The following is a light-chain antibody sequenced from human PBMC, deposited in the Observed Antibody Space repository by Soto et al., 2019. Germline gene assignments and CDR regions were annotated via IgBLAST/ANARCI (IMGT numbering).Light chain of an antibody. CDR2: GAS. J-gene: IGKJ2*01. V-gene: IGKV3-15*01. Sequence: EIVMTQSPATLSVSPGERATLSCRASQSVSSNLAWYQQKPGQAPRLLIYGASTRATGIPARFSGSGSGTECTLTISSLQSEDVAVYYCQQDNNWPRTFGQGTELEIK. CDR1: QSVSSN. CDR3: QQDNNWPRT.